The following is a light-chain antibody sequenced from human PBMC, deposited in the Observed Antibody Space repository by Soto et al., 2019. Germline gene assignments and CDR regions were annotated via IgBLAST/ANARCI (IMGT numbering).Light chain of an antibody. V-gene: IGKV3-20*01. CDR3: QQLNTYPLT. Sequence: EIVLTQSPGTLSLSPGERATLSCRASQSFNSIYLAWYQQKPGQAPRLLIYGASSRATGIPDRFSGSGSGTDFTLTISRLEPEDFAVYYCQQLNTYPLTFGGGTKVEIK. J-gene: IGKJ4*01. CDR2: GAS. CDR1: QSFNSIY.